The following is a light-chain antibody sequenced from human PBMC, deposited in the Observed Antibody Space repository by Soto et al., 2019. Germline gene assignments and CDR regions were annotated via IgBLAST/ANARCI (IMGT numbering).Light chain of an antibody. CDR3: AIWDDSLNGFDV. J-gene: IGLJ1*01. Sequence: QSVLTQPPSASGTPGQRITISCSGSSSNIGSNTVNWYQQRPGTAPKLLIYGNDQRPSGVPDRFSGSRSAASASLAISGLQSEDEADYYCAIWDDSLNGFDVFGIGTKVTVL. V-gene: IGLV1-44*01. CDR1: SSNIGSNT. CDR2: GND.